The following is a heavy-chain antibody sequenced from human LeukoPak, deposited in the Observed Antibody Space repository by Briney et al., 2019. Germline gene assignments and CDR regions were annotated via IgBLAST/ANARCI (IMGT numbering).Heavy chain of an antibody. V-gene: IGHV4-59*12. Sequence: PSETLSLTCTVSGGSISSYYWSWIRQPPGKGLEWIGYIYYSGSTYYNPSLKSRVTISVDTSKNQFSLKLSSVTAADTALYYCASSGSYFKSDYWGQGTLVTVSS. CDR1: GGSISSYY. CDR3: ASSGSYFKSDY. J-gene: IGHJ4*02. D-gene: IGHD1-26*01. CDR2: IYYSGST.